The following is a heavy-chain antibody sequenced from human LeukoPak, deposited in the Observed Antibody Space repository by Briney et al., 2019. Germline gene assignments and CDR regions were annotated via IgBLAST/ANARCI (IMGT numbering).Heavy chain of an antibody. D-gene: IGHD3-22*01. CDR1: GFTFSSYG. CDR3: AREGGYSHAFDY. Sequence: GGSLRLSCAASGFTFSSYGMHWVRQAPGKGLEWVAVISYDGSNKYYADSVKGRFTISRDNSKNTLYLQMNSLRAEDTAVYYCAREGGYSHAFDYWGQGTLVTVSS. V-gene: IGHV3-30*03. CDR2: ISYDGSNK. J-gene: IGHJ4*02.